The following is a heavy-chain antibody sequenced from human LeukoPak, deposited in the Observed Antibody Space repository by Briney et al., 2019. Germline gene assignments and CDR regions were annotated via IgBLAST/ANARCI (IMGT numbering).Heavy chain of an antibody. V-gene: IGHV3-23*01. J-gene: IGHJ4*02. D-gene: IGHD1-7*01. CDR3: AKDLRVAAARITGTLERDY. Sequence: GGSLRLSCAASGFTFSSYAMSWVRQAPGKGLEWVSAISGSGGSTYYADSVKGRFTISRDNSKNTLYLQMNSLRAEDTAVYYCAKDLRVAAARITGTLERDYWGQGTLVTVSS. CDR1: GFTFSSYA. CDR2: ISGSGGST.